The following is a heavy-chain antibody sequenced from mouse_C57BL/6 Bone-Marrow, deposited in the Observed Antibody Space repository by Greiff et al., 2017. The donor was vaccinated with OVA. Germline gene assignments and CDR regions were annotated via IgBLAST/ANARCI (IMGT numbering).Heavy chain of an antibody. J-gene: IGHJ1*03. CDR1: GYSFTGYF. CDR3: ARSGLPRTLNFDV. Sequence: EVQGVESGPELVKPGDSVKISCKASGYSFTGYFMNWVMQSHGKSLEWIGRINPYNGDTFYNQKFKGKATLTVDKSSSTAHMELRSLTSEDSAVYYCARSGLPRTLNFDVWGTGTTVTVSS. D-gene: IGHD5-5*01. V-gene: IGHV1-20*01. CDR2: INPYNGDT.